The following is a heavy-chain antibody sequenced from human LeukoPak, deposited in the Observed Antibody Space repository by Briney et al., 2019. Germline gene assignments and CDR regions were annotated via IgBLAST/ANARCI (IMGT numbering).Heavy chain of an antibody. J-gene: IGHJ4*02. CDR3: ARVATRDYYDSSGYLDY. V-gene: IGHV3-21*01. D-gene: IGHD3-22*01. CDR2: ISSSSYI. CDR1: GFTFSSYS. Sequence: GGSLRLSCAASGFTFSSYSMNWVRQAPGKGLEWVSSISSSSYIYYADSVKGRFTISRDNAKNSLYLQMNSLRAEDTAVYYCARVATRDYYDSSGYLDYWGQGTLVTVSS.